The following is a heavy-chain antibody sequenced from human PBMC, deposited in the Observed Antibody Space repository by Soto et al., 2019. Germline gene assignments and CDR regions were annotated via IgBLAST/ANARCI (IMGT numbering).Heavy chain of an antibody. V-gene: IGHV1-69*13. Sequence: SVKVSCKASGATFSSFAFSWVRQAPGQGLEWMGVIIPIFDTINYAQKFQGRVTITADESTGTAYMELSSLTSEDTAVYYCASPLKWSGYYIAFDYWGQGTLVTVSS. J-gene: IGHJ4*02. CDR3: ASPLKWSGYYIAFDY. D-gene: IGHD3-3*01. CDR1: GATFSSFA. CDR2: IIPIFDTI.